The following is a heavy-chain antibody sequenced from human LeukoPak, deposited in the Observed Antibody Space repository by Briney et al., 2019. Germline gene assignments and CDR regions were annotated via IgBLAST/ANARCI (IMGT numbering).Heavy chain of an antibody. CDR1: GVTISSNY. J-gene: IGHJ6*03. V-gene: IGHV4-4*08. CDR3: ARGTVELWLVGGTKHYYYYYYTDV. CDR2: IYSGGNT. D-gene: IGHD5-18*01. Sequence: PWETLTLTCAASGVTISSNYLTWIRQPPGKGLEWIGYIYSGGNTYYTASLKSRVTISGDTSKNQFSLELSSVTAADTAVYYCARGTVELWLVGGTKHYYYYYYTDVWGKGTTVTVSS.